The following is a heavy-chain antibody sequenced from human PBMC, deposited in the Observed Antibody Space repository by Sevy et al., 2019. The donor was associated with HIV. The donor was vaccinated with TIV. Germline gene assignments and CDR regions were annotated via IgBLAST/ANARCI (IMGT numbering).Heavy chain of an antibody. D-gene: IGHD3-10*01. V-gene: IGHV3-21*01. CDR1: GFTFNYHF. J-gene: IGHJ4*02. CDR2: ISSASSYI. Sequence: GGSLRLSCAASGFTFNYHFMNWVRQVPGKGLEWVSYISSASSYINYSDSVKGRFTITRDNAKNLVFLEMNNLRPEDTAVYFCARGDYYGSLYYFDYWGQGTLVTVSS. CDR3: ARGDYYGSLYYFDY.